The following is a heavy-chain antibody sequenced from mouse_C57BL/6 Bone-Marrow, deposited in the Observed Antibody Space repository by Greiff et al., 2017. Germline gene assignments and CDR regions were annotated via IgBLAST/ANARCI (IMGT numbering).Heavy chain of an antibody. V-gene: IGHV5-6*01. CDR2: ISSGGSYT. Sequence: VQLQESGGDLVKPGGSLKLSCAASGFTFSSYGMSWVRQTPDKRLEWVATISSGGSYTYYPDSVKGRFTISRDNAKNTLYLQMSSLKSEDTAMYYCARQGYDYLDYWGQGTTLTVSS. D-gene: IGHD2-3*01. CDR3: ARQGYDYLDY. CDR1: GFTFSSYG. J-gene: IGHJ2*01.